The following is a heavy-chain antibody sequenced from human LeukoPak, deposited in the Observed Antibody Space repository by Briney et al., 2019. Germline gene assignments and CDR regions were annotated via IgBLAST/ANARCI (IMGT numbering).Heavy chain of an antibody. CDR3: ARDVGWNKQIDY. J-gene: IGHJ4*02. CDR1: GGSIISGGYS. CDR2: IYTSGST. D-gene: IGHD1-1*01. Sequence: SETLSLTCAVSGGSIISGGYSWSWIRQPPGKGLEWIGRIYTSGSTNYNPSLKSRVTMSVDTSKNQFSLKLSSVTAADTAVYYCARDVGWNKQIDYWGQGTLVTVSS. V-gene: IGHV4-61*02.